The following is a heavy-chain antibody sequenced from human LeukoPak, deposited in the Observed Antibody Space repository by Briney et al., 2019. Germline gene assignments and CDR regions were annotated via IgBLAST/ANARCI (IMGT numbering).Heavy chain of an antibody. CDR3: AKLDGVLRFLEWLFPFDY. D-gene: IGHD3-3*01. J-gene: IGHJ4*02. Sequence: PGGSLRLSCAASGFTVSSNYMSWVRQAPGKGLEWVSAISGSGGSTYYADSVKGRFTISRDNSKNTLYLQMNSLRAEDTAVYYCAKLDGVLRFLEWLFPFDYWGQGTLVTVSS. V-gene: IGHV3-23*01. CDR2: ISGSGGST. CDR1: GFTVSSNY.